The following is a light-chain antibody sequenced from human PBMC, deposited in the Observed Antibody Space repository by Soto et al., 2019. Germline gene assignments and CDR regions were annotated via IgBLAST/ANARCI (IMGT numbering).Light chain of an antibody. CDR1: QSVGSS. Sequence: EIVMTQSPATLSVSPGERATLSCRASQSVGSSLAWYQQKPGQGPRLLIYAASTRATDIPARFSGSGSGTEFTLTISSLQSEDFAVYYCQQFNNWPQTFGQGTKVEIK. J-gene: IGKJ1*01. CDR2: AAS. CDR3: QQFNNWPQT. V-gene: IGKV3D-15*01.